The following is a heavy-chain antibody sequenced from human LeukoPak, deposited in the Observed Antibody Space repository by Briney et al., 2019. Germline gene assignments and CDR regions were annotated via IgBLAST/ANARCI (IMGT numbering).Heavy chain of an antibody. CDR1: GGAFSGYY. V-gene: IGHV4-34*01. CDR2: NNHIRST. CDR3: ARELMITYYYDSSGYYPPGYFQH. Sequence: SETLSPTCAVFGGAFSGYYWGWIPQPPGKGPGWVGGNNHIRSTNYNPSLKSRVTISVDTSKNQFSLKLSSVTAADTAVYYCARELMITYYYDSSGYYPPGYFQHWGQGTLVTVSS. J-gene: IGHJ1*01. D-gene: IGHD3-22*01.